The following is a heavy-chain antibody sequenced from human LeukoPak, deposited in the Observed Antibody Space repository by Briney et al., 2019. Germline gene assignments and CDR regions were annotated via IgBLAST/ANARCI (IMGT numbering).Heavy chain of an antibody. CDR3: AGRPLIHQLLSPPDMDV. Sequence: SETLSLTCTVSGGSISSGSYYWSWIRQPAGKGLEWIGRIYTSGSTNYNPSLKSRVTISVDTSKNQFSLKLSSVTAADTAVYYCAGRPLIHQLLSPPDMDVWGKGTTVTVSS. CDR2: IYTSGST. J-gene: IGHJ6*03. CDR1: GGSISSGSYY. V-gene: IGHV4-61*02. D-gene: IGHD2-2*01.